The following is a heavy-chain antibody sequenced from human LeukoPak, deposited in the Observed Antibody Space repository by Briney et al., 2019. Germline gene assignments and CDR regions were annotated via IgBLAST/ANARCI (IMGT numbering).Heavy chain of an antibody. J-gene: IGHJ3*02. CDR2: INHRGST. Sequence: SETLSLTCVVYGGSFSGYYWSWIRQSPGKGLEWIGEINHRGSTNYNPSLKRRVTISLDTSKNQFSLKLSSVTAADTAVYYCARSTAMVPGGAFDIWGQGTMVTVSS. CDR1: GGSFSGYY. D-gene: IGHD5-18*01. V-gene: IGHV4-34*01. CDR3: ARSTAMVPGGAFDI.